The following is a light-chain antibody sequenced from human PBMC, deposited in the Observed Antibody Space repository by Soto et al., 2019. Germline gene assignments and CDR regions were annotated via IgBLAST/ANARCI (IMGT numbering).Light chain of an antibody. Sequence: ELVLTQSPGTLSLSPGESAALSCKASQIGSGNYLSWYQQKSGQAPRLLIYATSTRAHGIPDRFSGSGSATDFSLIISSLEPEASAVYYCQHFGYPQWTFGRGTTVDIK. J-gene: IGKJ1*01. V-gene: IGKV3-20*01. CDR2: ATS. CDR1: QIGSGNY. CDR3: QHFGYPQWT.